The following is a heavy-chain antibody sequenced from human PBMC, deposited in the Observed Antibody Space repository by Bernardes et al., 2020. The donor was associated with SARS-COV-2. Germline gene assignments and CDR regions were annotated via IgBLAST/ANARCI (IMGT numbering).Heavy chain of an antibody. J-gene: IGHJ2*01. CDR3: GKRAEVGNHWYFDL. D-gene: IGHD6-19*01. V-gene: IGHV3-74*01. CDR1: GFLPRNYW. CDR2: IGDGAT. Sequence: GGALRLSWEAPGFLPRNYWMHWVRQISGEGVVWVSRIGDGATTYADSVKGRFTISRDKARNTLHLQMDNLRVEDTAVYYCGKRAEVGNHWYFDLWGRGTVVTVSS.